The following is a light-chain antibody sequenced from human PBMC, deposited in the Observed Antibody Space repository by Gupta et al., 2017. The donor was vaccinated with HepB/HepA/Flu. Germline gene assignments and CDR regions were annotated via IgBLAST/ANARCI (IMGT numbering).Light chain of an antibody. V-gene: IGKV3-11*01. Sequence: EVVLTQSPATLCLSPGERATLSCRASQSVSSYLAWYQQKPGQAPRLLIYDASNRATGIPARFSGSGSGKDFTLTISSLEPEDSAVYCCQQRSNWLTFGGGPKVEIK. CDR2: DAS. J-gene: IGKJ4*01. CDR3: QQRSNWLT. CDR1: QSVSSY.